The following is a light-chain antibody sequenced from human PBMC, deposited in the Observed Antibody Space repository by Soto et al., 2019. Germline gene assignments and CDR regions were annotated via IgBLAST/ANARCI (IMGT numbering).Light chain of an antibody. CDR3: SSFASSNTWV. J-gene: IGLJ3*02. CDR2: EVT. V-gene: IGLV2-8*01. Sequence: QSALTQPPSASGSPGQSVTISCTGTSSDVGAYNYVSWYQQHAGKAPKLVIYEVTKRPSGVPDRFSGSKSANPASLTVSGLQAEDEADYYCSSFASSNTWVFGGGTAVTVL. CDR1: SSDVGAYNY.